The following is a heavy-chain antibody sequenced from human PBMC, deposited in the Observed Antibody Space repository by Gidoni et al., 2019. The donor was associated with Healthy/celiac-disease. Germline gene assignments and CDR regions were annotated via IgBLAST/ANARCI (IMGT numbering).Heavy chain of an antibody. CDR1: GGSISSGSYY. CDR3: ARAPGYCSGGSCYKVEY. D-gene: IGHD2-15*01. J-gene: IGHJ4*02. Sequence: QVQLQESGPGLVKPSQTLSLTCTVSGGSISSGSYYWSWIRQPAGKGLEWIGRIYTSGSPNYNPSLKSRVTISVDTSKNQFSLKLSSVTAADTAVYYCARAPGYCSGGSCYKVEYWGQGTLVTVSS. V-gene: IGHV4-61*02. CDR2: IYTSGSP.